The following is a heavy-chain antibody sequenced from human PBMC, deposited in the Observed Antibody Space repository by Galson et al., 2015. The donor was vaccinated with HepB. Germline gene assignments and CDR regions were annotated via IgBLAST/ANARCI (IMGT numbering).Heavy chain of an antibody. V-gene: IGHV3-30-3*01. Sequence: SLRLSCAASGFTFSSYAMHWVRQAPGKGLEWVAVISYDGSNKYYADSVKGRFTISRDNAKNSLYLQMNSLRAEDTAVYYCAMVHKGSSSADLDYWGQGTLVTVSS. CDR3: AMVHKGSSSADLDY. CDR2: ISYDGSNK. D-gene: IGHD6-6*01. J-gene: IGHJ4*02. CDR1: GFTFSSYA.